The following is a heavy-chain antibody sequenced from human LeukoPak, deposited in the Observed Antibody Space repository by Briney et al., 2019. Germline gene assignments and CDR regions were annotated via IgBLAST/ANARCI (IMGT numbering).Heavy chain of an antibody. Sequence: KTSETLSLTCSVSGASIDRSTYYWGWIRQPPGKGLEWIGSVYYSGSTYYNSALKSRVSISVDTSRNQFSLKLCSVTAADTSVYFCARIAAPGLAWGQGTLVTVSS. CDR1: GASIDRSTYY. J-gene: IGHJ5*02. D-gene: IGHD6-25*01. V-gene: IGHV4-39*01. CDR2: VYYSGST. CDR3: ARIAAPGLA.